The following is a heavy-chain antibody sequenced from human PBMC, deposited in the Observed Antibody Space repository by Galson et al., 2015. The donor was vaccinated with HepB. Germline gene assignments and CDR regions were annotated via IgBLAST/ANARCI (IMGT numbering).Heavy chain of an antibody. Sequence: SVKVSCKASGYTFTGYYMHWVRQAPGQGLEWMGWINPNSGGTNYAQKFQGRVTMTTDTSTSTAYMELRSLRSDDTAVYYCARDTRSGWYPLAFDYWGQGTLVTVSS. CDR1: GYTFTGYY. V-gene: IGHV1-2*02. J-gene: IGHJ4*02. CDR3: ARDTRSGWYPLAFDY. D-gene: IGHD6-19*01. CDR2: INPNSGGT.